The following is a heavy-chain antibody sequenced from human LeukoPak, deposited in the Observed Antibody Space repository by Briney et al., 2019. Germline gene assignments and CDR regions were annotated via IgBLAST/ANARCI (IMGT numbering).Heavy chain of an antibody. CDR3: ARITEYKKNNRFGYHYYYMDV. CDR2: IYTSGST. J-gene: IGHJ6*03. D-gene: IGHD1/OR15-1a*01. V-gene: IGHV4-61*02. Sequence: KPSQTLSLTCTVSGGSISSGSYYWSWIRQPAGKGLEWIGRIYTSGSTNYNPSLKSRVTISVDTSKNQFPLKLSSVTAADTAVYYCARITEYKKNNRFGYHYYYMDVWGKGTTVTVSS. CDR1: GGSISSGSYY.